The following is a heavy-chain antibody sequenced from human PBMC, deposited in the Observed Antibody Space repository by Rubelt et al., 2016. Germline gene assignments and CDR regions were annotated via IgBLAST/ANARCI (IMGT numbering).Heavy chain of an antibody. CDR2: INHSGST. D-gene: IGHD1-26*01. V-gene: IGHV4-34*01. CDR3: AGGRMGFHYYYYGMDV. J-gene: IGHJ6*02. CDR1: GGSFSGYY. Sequence: QVQLQQWGAGLLKPSETLSLTCAVYGGSFSGYYWSWIRQPPGKGLEWIGEINHSGSTNYNPSLKSQVTISADTSKNQLSLKLSSVTAADTAVYYCAGGRMGFHYYYYGMDVWGQGTTVTVSS.